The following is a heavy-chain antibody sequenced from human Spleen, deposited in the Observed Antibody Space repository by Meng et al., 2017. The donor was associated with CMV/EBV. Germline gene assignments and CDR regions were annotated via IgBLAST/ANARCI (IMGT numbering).Heavy chain of an antibody. Sequence: KVSCKGSGYSFSNYWIAWVRQMPGKGLEWMGMIYPGDSDIRYSPSFQGQVTFSADKSTSTAYLRWNSLQASDTAVFYCARHLYSGSDLYYYYGMDVWGQGTTVTVSS. CDR2: IYPGDSDI. D-gene: IGHD5-12*01. J-gene: IGHJ6*02. V-gene: IGHV5-51*01. CDR3: ARHLYSGSDLYYYYGMDV. CDR1: GYSFSNYW.